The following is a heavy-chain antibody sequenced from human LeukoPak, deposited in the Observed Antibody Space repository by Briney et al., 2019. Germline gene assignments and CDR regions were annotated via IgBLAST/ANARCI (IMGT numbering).Heavy chain of an antibody. Sequence: ASVKVSCKASGYTFTSYYMHWVRQAPGQGLEWMGIINPSGGSTSYAQKFQGRVTMTRDTSTSTAYMELSSLRSEDTAVYYCASFDGSGSYYHLYYFDYWGQGTLVTVSS. CDR2: INPSGGST. V-gene: IGHV1-46*01. CDR3: ASFDGSGSYYHLYYFDY. D-gene: IGHD3-10*01. CDR1: GYTFTSYY. J-gene: IGHJ4*02.